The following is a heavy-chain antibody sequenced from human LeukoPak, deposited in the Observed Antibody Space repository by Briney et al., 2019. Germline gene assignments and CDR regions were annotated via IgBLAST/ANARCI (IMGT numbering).Heavy chain of an antibody. Sequence: GASVKVSCKESRDMLNSDHIHWARQAPGEGLEWMGVINAGGEDPKFAQNFQGRVDLTWDTSTNTIYMELARLRSEDTAVYYCTRAKVPPRPTWFGSWGQGTLVTVSS. CDR2: INAGGEDP. CDR3: TRAKVPPRPTWFGS. V-gene: IGHV1-46*02. D-gene: IGHD3-10*01. J-gene: IGHJ5*01. CDR1: RDMLNSDH.